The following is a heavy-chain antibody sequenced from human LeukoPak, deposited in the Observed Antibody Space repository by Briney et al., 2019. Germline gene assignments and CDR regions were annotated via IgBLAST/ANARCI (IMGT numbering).Heavy chain of an antibody. J-gene: IGHJ4*02. CDR1: GGTFSSYA. CDR2: IIPIFGTA. CDR3: ARAAAARPSPLDY. Sequence: SVKVSCKASGGTFSSYAISWVRQAPGQGLEWMGGIIPIFGTANYAQKFQGRVTITTDESTSTAYMELSSLRSEDTAVYYCARAAAARPSPLDYWGQGTLVTVSS. D-gene: IGHD6-6*01. V-gene: IGHV1-69*05.